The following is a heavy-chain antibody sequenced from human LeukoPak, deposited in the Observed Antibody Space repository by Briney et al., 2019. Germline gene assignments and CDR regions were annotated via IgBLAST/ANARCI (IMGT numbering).Heavy chain of an antibody. CDR1: GASISSSY. CDR3: ARVLGYCSAGSCYPSFDY. D-gene: IGHD2-15*01. Sequence: SETLSLTCTVSGASISSSYWAWIRQPPGKGLEWIGYIYYSGTTNYNPSLKSRVTISVDTSKNQFSLKLSSVTAADTAVYYCARVLGYCSAGSCYPSFDYWAREPWSPSPQ. V-gene: IGHV4-59*01. J-gene: IGHJ4*02. CDR2: IYYSGTT.